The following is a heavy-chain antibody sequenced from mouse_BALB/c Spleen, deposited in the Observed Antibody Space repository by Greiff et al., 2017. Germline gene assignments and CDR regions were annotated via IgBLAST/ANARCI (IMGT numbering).Heavy chain of an antibody. D-gene: IGHD2-12*01. CDR2: IYPGNVNT. CDR3: ARRPSTYDFDY. J-gene: IGHJ2*01. CDR1: GYTFTSYY. V-gene: IGHV1S56*01. Sequence: QVQLQQSGPELVKPGASVRISCKASGYTFTSYYIHWVKQRPGQGLEWIGWIYPGNVNTKYNEKFKGKATLTADKSSSTAYMQLSSLTSEDSAVYFCARRPSTYDFDYWGQGTTLTVSS.